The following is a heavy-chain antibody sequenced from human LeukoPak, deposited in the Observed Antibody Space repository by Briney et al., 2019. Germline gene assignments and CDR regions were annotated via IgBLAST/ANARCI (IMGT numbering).Heavy chain of an antibody. V-gene: IGHV1-2*02. Sequence: ASVKVSCKASEYTFTGYYMHWVRQAPGQGLEWMGWINPNSGGTNYAQNFQGRVTMTRDTSISTAYMELSRLRSDDTAVYYCALNVEDYDFWSGYFIWGQGTLVTVSS. D-gene: IGHD3-3*01. CDR3: ALNVEDYDFWSGYFI. CDR1: EYTFTGYY. J-gene: IGHJ4*02. CDR2: INPNSGGT.